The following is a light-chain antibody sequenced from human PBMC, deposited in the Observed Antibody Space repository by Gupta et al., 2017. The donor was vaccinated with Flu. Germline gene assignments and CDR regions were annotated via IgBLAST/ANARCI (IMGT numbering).Light chain of an antibody. J-gene: IGKJ2*01. CDR2: KAS. CDR1: QSISTW. CDR3: QQYNST. Sequence: DIQMTQSPSTLSASVGDRVTITCRASQSISTWLAWYQRKPGKAPKLLIYKASSLESGVPSRFSGSGSGTEFTLTISSLQPDDFATYYCQQYNSTFGQGTKLEIK. V-gene: IGKV1-5*03.